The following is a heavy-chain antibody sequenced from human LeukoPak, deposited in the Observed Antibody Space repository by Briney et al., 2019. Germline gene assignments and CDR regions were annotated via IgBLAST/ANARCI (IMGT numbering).Heavy chain of an antibody. D-gene: IGHD6-19*01. CDR1: GGSISSYY. CDR2: TSDRGST. CDR3: ARVQTQWRFDC. V-gene: IGHV4-59*01. Sequence: SETLSLTCTVSGGSISSYYWSWIRQPPGKGLEWIGYTSDRGSTNYNPSLKSRVTISLDTSKSQFSLKLSSVTAADTAVYYCARVQTQWRFDCWGQGTLVTVSS. J-gene: IGHJ4*02.